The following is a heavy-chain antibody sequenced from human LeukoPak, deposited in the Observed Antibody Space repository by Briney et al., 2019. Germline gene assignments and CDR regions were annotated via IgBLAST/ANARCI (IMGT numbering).Heavy chain of an antibody. CDR2: IIPIFGTA. V-gene: IGHV1-69*06. J-gene: IGHJ4*02. D-gene: IGHD5-12*01. Sequence: GTSVKVSCKASGDTFSSYAITWVRPAPGQGLEWMGGIIPIFGTANYAQKFQGRVTITADKSTSTAYMELSSLRSEDTAVYYCARDVDRGYSGYDPHYFDYWGQGTLVTVSS. CDR3: ARDVDRGYSGYDPHYFDY. CDR1: GDTFSSYA.